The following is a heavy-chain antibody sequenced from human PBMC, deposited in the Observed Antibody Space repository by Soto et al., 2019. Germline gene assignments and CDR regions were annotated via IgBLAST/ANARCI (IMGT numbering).Heavy chain of an antibody. V-gene: IGHV3-9*01. J-gene: IGHJ4*02. CDR3: AKGRYDFWSPYYFDS. CDR1: GFTFDDNA. Sequence: PGGSLRLSCAVSGFTFDDNAMHWVRQAPEKGLEWVSGINWKSDIGYADSVKGRFTISRDNARNSLYLQMDSLRDEDTALYYCAKGRYDFWSPYYFDSWGQGTLVTVSS. D-gene: IGHD3-3*01. CDR2: INWKSDI.